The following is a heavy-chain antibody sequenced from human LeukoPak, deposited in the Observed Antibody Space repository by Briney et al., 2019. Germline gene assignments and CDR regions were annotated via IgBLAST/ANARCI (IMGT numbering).Heavy chain of an antibody. D-gene: IGHD2-15*01. CDR2: IYPVASDT. V-gene: IGHV5-51*01. J-gene: IGHJ5*02. CDR3: ARYSQGSGSALSTLKWFGR. CDR1: GYRFSNYW. Sequence: GESLKISCKGSGYRFSNYWIAWVRQMPGEGLEWMGIIYPVASDTRYSPSFRGQVTISADKSISTAYLQWSSLKASDTAMYYCARYSQGSGSALSTLKWFGRWGQGTLVTGSS.